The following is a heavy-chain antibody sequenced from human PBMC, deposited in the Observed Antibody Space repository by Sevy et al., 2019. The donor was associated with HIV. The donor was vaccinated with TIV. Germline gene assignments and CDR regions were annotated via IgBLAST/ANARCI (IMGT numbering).Heavy chain of an antibody. J-gene: IGHJ3*02. CDR3: ACYAIDVFYI. D-gene: IGHD3-16*01. Sequence: ASVKVSCKASGYTFTGYNIHWLRQAPGQGLEWMGRINPNSGGTNYAQKFQGRVTMTRDTSISTAYMELSRLRSDDTAVYYCACYAIDVFYIWGQGTMVTVSS. CDR2: INPNSGGT. CDR1: GYTFTGYN. V-gene: IGHV1-2*06.